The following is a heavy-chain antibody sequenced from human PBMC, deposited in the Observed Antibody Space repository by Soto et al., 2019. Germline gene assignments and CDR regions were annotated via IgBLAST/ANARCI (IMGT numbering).Heavy chain of an antibody. CDR2: ISGSGGST. V-gene: IGHV3-23*01. D-gene: IGHD6-13*01. CDR3: AKVSGSSSWAIFDY. J-gene: IGHJ4*02. CDR1: GFTFSSYV. Sequence: HPGGSLRLSCAASGFTFSSYVMSWVRQAPGKGLEWVSAISGSGGSTYYADSVKGRFTISRDNSKNTLYLQMNSLRAEDTAVYYCAKVSGSSSWAIFDYWGQGTLVTVSS.